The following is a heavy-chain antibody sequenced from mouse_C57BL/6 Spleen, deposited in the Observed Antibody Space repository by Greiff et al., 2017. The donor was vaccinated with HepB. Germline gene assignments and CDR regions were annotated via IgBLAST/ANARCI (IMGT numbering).Heavy chain of an antibody. J-gene: IGHJ4*01. Sequence: QVQLQQPGAELVKPGASVKISCKASGYAFSSYWMNWVKQRPGKGLEGIGQIYPGDGDTNYNGKFKGKATLTADKSSSTAYMPLSSLTSEDSAVYFCASYYYGSSYGWDYWGQGTSVTVSS. D-gene: IGHD1-1*01. CDR2: IYPGDGDT. V-gene: IGHV1-80*01. CDR3: ASYYYGSSYGWDY. CDR1: GYAFSSYW.